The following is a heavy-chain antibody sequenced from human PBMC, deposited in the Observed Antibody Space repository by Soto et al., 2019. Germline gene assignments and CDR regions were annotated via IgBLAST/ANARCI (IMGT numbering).Heavy chain of an antibody. V-gene: IGHV3-23*01. CDR2: ISGSGGST. Sequence: HPGGSLRLSCAAYGLTFSNYAMSWVRQAPGKGLEWVSAISGSGGSTYYADSVKGRFTISRDNSKNTLYLQMNSLRAEDTAVYYCAKDSPYFDYWGQGTLVTVSS. CDR1: GLTFSNYA. J-gene: IGHJ4*02. CDR3: AKDSPYFDY.